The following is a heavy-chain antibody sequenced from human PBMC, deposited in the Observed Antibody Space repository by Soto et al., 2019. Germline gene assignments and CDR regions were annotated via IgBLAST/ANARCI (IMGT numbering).Heavy chain of an antibody. CDR2: IYYSGST. Sequence: QLQLQESGQGLVKPSETLYLTCTVSGGSISSSSYYWGWIRQPPGKGLEWIGSIYYSGSTYYNPSLKRRVTIPVDTFKTPVPLKLSAVTAADTAVYYCASLQGIVGATSIAFEIWGPGTMVTVSS. V-gene: IGHV4-39*02. CDR1: GGSISSSSYY. J-gene: IGHJ3*02. D-gene: IGHD1-26*01. CDR3: ASLQGIVGATSIAFEI.